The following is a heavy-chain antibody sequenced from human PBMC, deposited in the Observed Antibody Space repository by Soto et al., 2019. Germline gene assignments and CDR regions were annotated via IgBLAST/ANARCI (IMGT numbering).Heavy chain of an antibody. Sequence: GSLRLSCAASGFAFSNYAMHWVRQAPGKGLEWVSSISTSIDATYYADSVKGRFTISRDDSKNTLYLQMNSLRAEDSAVYYCAKDRTVAARNFDYWGQGTQVTVSS. CDR3: AKDRTVAARNFDY. V-gene: IGHV3-23*01. J-gene: IGHJ4*02. CDR2: ISTSIDAT. CDR1: GFAFSNYA. D-gene: IGHD6-6*01.